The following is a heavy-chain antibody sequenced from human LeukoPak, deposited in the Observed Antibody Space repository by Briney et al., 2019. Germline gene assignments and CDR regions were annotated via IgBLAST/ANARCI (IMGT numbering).Heavy chain of an antibody. D-gene: IGHD3-9*01. CDR1: GFTFDDYA. CDR3: AKAIHCDILTGYTYFDY. Sequence: PGGSLRLSCAASGFTFDDYAMRWVRQAPGKGLEWVSGISWNSGSIGYADSVKGRFTISRDNAKNSLYLQMNSLRAEDTALYYCAKAIHCDILTGYTYFDYWGQGTLVTVSS. V-gene: IGHV3-9*01. J-gene: IGHJ4*02. CDR2: ISWNSGSI.